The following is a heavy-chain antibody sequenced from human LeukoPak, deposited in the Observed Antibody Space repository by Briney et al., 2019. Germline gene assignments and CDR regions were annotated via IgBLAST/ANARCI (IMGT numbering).Heavy chain of an antibody. V-gene: IGHV4-31*03. D-gene: IGHD1-26*01. CDR1: GGSISSGGYY. J-gene: IGHJ6*02. Sequence: SETLSLTCTVSGGSISSGGYYWSWIRQHPGKGLEWNGSIYYSGSTYYHPSLKSRLTISVDKSKNQFSLKLSSVTAADTAVYYCAVRRATQEYYYYDGMDVWGQGTTVTVSS. CDR2: IYYSGST. CDR3: AVRRATQEYYYYDGMDV.